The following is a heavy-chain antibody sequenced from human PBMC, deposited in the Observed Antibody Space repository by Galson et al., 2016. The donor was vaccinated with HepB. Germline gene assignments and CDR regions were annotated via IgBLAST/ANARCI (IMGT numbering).Heavy chain of an antibody. CDR3: ARDRVSFWSGHRVGMDA. CDR1: GFTFSSRA. J-gene: IGHJ6*02. CDR2: ITGGGGGT. Sequence: SLRLSCAASGFTFSSRAMSWVRQAPGKGLEWVSSITGGGGGTYYTDSVQGRFTISRDNSENTLYLQMNSLRAEDTAVYLSARDRVSFWSGHRVGMDAWGQVTTVTVSS. D-gene: IGHD3-3*01. V-gene: IGHV3-23*01.